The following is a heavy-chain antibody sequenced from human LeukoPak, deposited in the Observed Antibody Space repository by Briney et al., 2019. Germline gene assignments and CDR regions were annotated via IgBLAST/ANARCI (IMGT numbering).Heavy chain of an antibody. J-gene: IGHJ6*03. CDR3: ARDKTTVTSPYNYYYYMDV. Sequence: GGSLRLSCAASGGTFNTYSMNWVRQAPGKGLEWLSSISGSGGYIYYADSVKGRFTISRDNAKNTLYLQMNSLRAEDTALYYCARDKTTVTSPYNYYYYMDVWGKGTTVTVSS. D-gene: IGHD4-11*01. CDR1: GGTFNTYS. V-gene: IGHV3-21*06. CDR2: ISGSGGYI.